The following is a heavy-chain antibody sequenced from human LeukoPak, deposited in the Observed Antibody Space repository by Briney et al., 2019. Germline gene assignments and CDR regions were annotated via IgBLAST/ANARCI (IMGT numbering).Heavy chain of an antibody. Sequence: SETLSLTCTVSGGSISSYYWSWIRQPPGKGLEWIGYIYYSGSTNYNPSLKSRVTISVDTSKNQFSLKLSSVTAADTAVYYCARDVSGVATMVKSHNWFDPWGQGTLVTVSS. D-gene: IGHD3-10*01. CDR3: ARDVSGVATMVKSHNWFDP. J-gene: IGHJ5*02. CDR2: IYYSGST. CDR1: GGSISSYY. V-gene: IGHV4-59*01.